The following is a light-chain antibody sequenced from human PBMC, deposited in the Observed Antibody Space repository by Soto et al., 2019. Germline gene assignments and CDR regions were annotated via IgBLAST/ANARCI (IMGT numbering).Light chain of an antibody. J-gene: IGLJ2*01. CDR3: QSYDSSLSGVL. V-gene: IGLV1-40*01. CDR2: GNN. Sequence: QSVLTQPPSVSGAPGQRVTISCTGSSSNTGAGYDVHWYQHLPGTAPKLLIYGNNNRPSGVPDRFSGSKSGTSASLAITGLQAEDEADYYCQSYDSSLSGVLFGGGTKVTVL. CDR1: SSNTGAGYD.